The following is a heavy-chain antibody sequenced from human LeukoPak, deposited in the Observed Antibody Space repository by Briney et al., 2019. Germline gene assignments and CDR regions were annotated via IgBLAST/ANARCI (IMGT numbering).Heavy chain of an antibody. CDR1: GFTLSSYW. J-gene: IGHJ4*02. D-gene: IGHD1-26*01. Sequence: GGSLRLSCAAPGFTLSSYWMSWVRQAPGKGLEWVANIKQDGSEKYYVDSVKGRFTISRDNAKNSLYLQMNSLRAEDAAMYYCAREWELLRPVLYYFDYWGQGTLVTVSS. CDR2: IKQDGSEK. CDR3: AREWELLRPVLYYFDY. V-gene: IGHV3-7*01.